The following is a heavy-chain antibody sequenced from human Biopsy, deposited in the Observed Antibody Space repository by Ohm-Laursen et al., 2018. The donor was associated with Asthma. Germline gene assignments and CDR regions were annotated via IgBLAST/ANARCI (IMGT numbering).Heavy chain of an antibody. D-gene: IGHD4-17*01. V-gene: IGHV4-31*03. CDR2: IYYRGTT. CDR1: GGSIGRGGYY. Sequence: TLSLTCLVSGGSIGRGGYYWSWMRHFPGKGLEGIGYIYYRGTTYYNPSLKSRLTISVDMSKNQFILHLTSVTAADTAVYYCARTTYGDDGFDPWGQGTLVTVSS. CDR3: ARTTYGDDGFDP. J-gene: IGHJ5*02.